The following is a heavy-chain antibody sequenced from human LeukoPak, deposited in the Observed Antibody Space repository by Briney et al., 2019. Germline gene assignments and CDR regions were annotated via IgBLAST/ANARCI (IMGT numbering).Heavy chain of an antibody. J-gene: IGHJ4*02. D-gene: IGHD6-13*01. CDR1: GFTFSSFS. Sequence: GGSLRLSCSASGFTFSSFSMNWVRQAPGKGLEWVAVISYDGSQKYYADSVKGRFTISRDNSKNTLYLQMHSLRVEDTAVYYCARADSSSWHNFDYWGQGTLVTVSS. V-gene: IGHV3-30*03. CDR2: ISYDGSQK. CDR3: ARADSSSWHNFDY.